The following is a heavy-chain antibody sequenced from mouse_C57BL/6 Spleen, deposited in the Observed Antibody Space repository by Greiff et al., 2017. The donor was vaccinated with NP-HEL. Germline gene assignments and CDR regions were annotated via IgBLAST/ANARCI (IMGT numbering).Heavy chain of an antibody. CDR3: ARDPYYGSSYYFDY. J-gene: IGHJ2*01. D-gene: IGHD1-1*01. CDR1: GFTFSSYA. Sequence: DVHLVESGGGLVKPGGSLKLSCAASGFTFSSYAMSWVRQTPEKRLEWVATISDGGSYTYYPDNVKGRFTISRDNAKNNLYLQMSHLKSEDTAMYYCARDPYYGSSYYFDYWGQGTTLTVSS. V-gene: IGHV5-4*01. CDR2: ISDGGSYT.